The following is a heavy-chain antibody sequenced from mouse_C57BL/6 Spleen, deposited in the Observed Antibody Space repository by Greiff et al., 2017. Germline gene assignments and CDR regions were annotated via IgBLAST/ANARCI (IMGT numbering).Heavy chain of an antibody. CDR1: GYAFSSSW. V-gene: IGHV1-82*01. J-gene: IGHJ2*01. CDR2: IYPGDGDT. CDR3: AREGGRGYYFDY. D-gene: IGHD3-3*01. Sequence: QVQLKQSGPELVKPGASVKISCKASGYAFSSSWMNWVKQRPGQGLEWIGRIYPGDGDTNYNGKFKGKATLTADKSSSTAYMQLSSLTSEDSAVYFCAREGGRGYYFDYWGQGTTLTVSS.